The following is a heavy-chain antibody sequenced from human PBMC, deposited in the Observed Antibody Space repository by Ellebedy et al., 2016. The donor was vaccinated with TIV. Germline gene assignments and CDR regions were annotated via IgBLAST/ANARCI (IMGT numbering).Heavy chain of an antibody. V-gene: IGHV3-48*01. D-gene: IGHD4-11*01. CDR2: ISSSSTII. CDR1: GFTFSTYS. Sequence: GESLKISCAASGFTFSTYSMNWVRQAPGKGLEWVSYISSSSTIIYYADSVKGRFTISRDNAKNSLYLQMNSLGVDDTAVYYCARIYRSYYFDYWGQGSLVTVSS. CDR3: ARIYRSYYFDY. J-gene: IGHJ4*02.